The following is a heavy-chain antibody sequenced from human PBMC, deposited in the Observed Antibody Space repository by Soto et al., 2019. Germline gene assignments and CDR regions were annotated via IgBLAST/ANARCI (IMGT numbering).Heavy chain of an antibody. V-gene: IGHV3-23*01. J-gene: IGHJ4*02. CDR2: ISGSGGST. CDR3: AKAFLYDFWSNFGY. D-gene: IGHD3-3*01. CDR1: GFTFSSYA. Sequence: PGGSLRLSCAASGFTFSSYATSWVRQAPGKGLEWVSAISGSGGSTYYADSVKGRFTISRDNSKNTLYLQMNSLRAEDTAVYYCAKAFLYDFWSNFGYWGQGTLVTVSS.